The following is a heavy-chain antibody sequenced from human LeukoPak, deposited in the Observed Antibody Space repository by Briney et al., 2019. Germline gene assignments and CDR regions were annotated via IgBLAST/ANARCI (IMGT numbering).Heavy chain of an antibody. Sequence: GGSLRLSCAASGFTFSSYWMSWVRQAPGKGREWVANINQDGSEKYYVDSVKGRFTIDRDNAKNSLYLQMSSLRAEHTAVYYCAREGAWLVIDYYMDVWGKGTTVTVSS. CDR1: GFTFSSYW. D-gene: IGHD6-19*01. CDR3: AREGAWLVIDYYMDV. J-gene: IGHJ6*03. CDR2: INQDGSEK. V-gene: IGHV3-7*01.